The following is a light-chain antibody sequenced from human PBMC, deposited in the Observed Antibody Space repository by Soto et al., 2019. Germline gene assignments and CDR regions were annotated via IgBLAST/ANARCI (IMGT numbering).Light chain of an antibody. CDR2: EVT. CDR3: SSYSSKTPPYV. Sequence: QSALAQPASVSGSPGQSITISCTGGSSDIGGYNYVSWYQQHPGRAPRLLILEVTNRPSGVPDRFSGSKSGNTASLIIRGLQAEDEADDFCSSYSSKTPPYVFGTGTKLTVL. CDR1: SSDIGGYNY. J-gene: IGLJ1*01. V-gene: IGLV2-14*01.